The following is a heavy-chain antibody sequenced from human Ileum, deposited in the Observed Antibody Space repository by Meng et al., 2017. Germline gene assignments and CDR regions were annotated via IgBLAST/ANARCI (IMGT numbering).Heavy chain of an antibody. D-gene: IGHD4-23*01. CDR2: TYYRSKWFN. CDR3: TRSSSHYSGHNY. Sequence: QLRHSRSGRVNPPQTLSLPCAIPGDSVSSNSAAWNWFRQSPSRGLQWLGRTYYRSKWFNDYAVSVKSRITINPDTSKNQFSLQLNSVTPDDTAVFYCTRSSSHYSGHNYWGQGTLVTVSS. CDR1: GDSVSSNSAA. V-gene: IGHV6-1*01. J-gene: IGHJ4*02.